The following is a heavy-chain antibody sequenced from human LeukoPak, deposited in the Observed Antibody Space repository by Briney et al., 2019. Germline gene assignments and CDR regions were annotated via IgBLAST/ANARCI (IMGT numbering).Heavy chain of an antibody. D-gene: IGHD3-3*01. CDR2: IYYSGST. V-gene: IGHV4-59*12. CDR1: GGSISSYY. Sequence: SETLSLTCTVSGGSISSYYWSWIRQPPGKGLEWIGYIYYSGSTNYNPSLKSRVTISVDTSKNQFSLKLSSVTAADTAVYYYARGSPYYDFWSGYNGYFDYWGQGTLVTVSS. J-gene: IGHJ4*02. CDR3: ARGSPYYDFWSGYNGYFDY.